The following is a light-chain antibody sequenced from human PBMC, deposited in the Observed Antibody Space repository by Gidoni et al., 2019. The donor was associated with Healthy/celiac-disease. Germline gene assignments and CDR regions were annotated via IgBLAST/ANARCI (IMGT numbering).Light chain of an antibody. CDR1: QSISSY. CDR3: QQSYSTPYT. CDR2: AAS. J-gene: IGKJ2*01. V-gene: IGKV1-39*01. Sequence: DIEMSQSPSSLSAFVGDRVTISGRASQSISSYLTWYQQKPGKAPKLLIYAASSLQSGVPSRFSGSGSGTDFTLTISSLQPEDFATYYCQQSYSTPYTFGRGTKLEIK.